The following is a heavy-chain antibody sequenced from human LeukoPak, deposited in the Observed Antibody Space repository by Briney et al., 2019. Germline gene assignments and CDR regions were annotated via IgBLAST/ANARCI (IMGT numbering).Heavy chain of an antibody. CDR1: GGSISSSNW. Sequence: PSGTLSLTCAVSGGSISSSNWWSWVRQPPGKGLEWIGEIYHSGSTNYNPSLKSRVTISVDKSKNQFSLKLSSVTAADTAVYYCATSLIAAAGYWYFDLWGRGTLVTVSS. CDR3: ATSLIAAAGYWYFDL. V-gene: IGHV4-4*02. D-gene: IGHD6-13*01. CDR2: IYHSGST. J-gene: IGHJ2*01.